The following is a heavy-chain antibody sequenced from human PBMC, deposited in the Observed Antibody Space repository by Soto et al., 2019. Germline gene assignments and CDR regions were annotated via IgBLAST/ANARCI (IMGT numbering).Heavy chain of an antibody. V-gene: IGHV1-69*14. Sequence: QVQLVQSGAGVKKPGSSVKVSCKASGGTFSTSAINWVRQAPGQGLEWMGGIIPIFGTASYTQKFQGRVTITADKSTSTAYMELSSLRSEDTAVYYCARADSSGWFYFDYWGQGTLVIVSS. CDR1: GGTFSTSA. J-gene: IGHJ4*02. CDR3: ARADSSGWFYFDY. CDR2: IIPIFGTA. D-gene: IGHD6-19*01.